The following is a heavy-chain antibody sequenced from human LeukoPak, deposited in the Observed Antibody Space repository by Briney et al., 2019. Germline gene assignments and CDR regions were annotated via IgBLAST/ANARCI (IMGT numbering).Heavy chain of an antibody. J-gene: IGHJ4*02. D-gene: IGHD1-14*01. CDR3: SGLVATGTGRGYGDV. V-gene: IGHV4-39*01. Sequence: NSSETLSLTCTVSGGSINTASYYWAWLRQSPGRGLQLIGTIYYNGDTTYHPSYVSRVTISADTSKMQFSVKLTSVTDADTAVYFCSGLVATGTGRGYGDVWGQGALVIVSS. CDR2: IYYNGDT. CDR1: GGSINTASYY.